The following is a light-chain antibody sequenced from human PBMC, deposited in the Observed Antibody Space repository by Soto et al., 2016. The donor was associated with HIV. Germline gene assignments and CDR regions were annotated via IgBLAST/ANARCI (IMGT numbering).Light chain of an antibody. Sequence: DIQMTQSPSSLSASVGDRVTITCRASQNINSYLNWYQQKPGQAPKVLIYAASSLQSGVPSRFSGSGSGTDFTLTINSLQPEDFATYYCQQSYNAPRTFGQGTKLEIK. J-gene: IGKJ2*01. V-gene: IGKV1-39*01. CDR2: AAS. CDR1: QNINSY. CDR3: QQSYNAPRT.